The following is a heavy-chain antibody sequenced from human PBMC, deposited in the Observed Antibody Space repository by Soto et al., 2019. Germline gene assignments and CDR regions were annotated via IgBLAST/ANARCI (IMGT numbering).Heavy chain of an antibody. CDR1: GFTFSSYD. CDR2: ISSTGTSM. J-gene: IGHJ4*02. CDR3: ARETHFIDY. Sequence: VQLVESGGDLVQPGGSLRLSCAASGFTFSSYDMNWVRQAPGKGLEWVSYISSTGTSMDYADSVKGRFTISRDNAKNSLVLQLNSLRDEDTSVYYCARETHFIDYWGQGTLVSVS. V-gene: IGHV3-48*03.